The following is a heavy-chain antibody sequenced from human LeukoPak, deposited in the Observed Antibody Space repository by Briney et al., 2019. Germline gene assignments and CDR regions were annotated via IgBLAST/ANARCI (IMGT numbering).Heavy chain of an antibody. Sequence: SETLSLTCAVYGGSFSGYYWSWIRQPPGKGLEWIGEINHSGSTNYNPSLKSRVTISVDTSKNQFSLKLSSVTAADTAVYYCARLVPAATYYYYYMDVWGKGTTVTVSS. V-gene: IGHV4-34*01. CDR3: ARLVPAATYYYYYMDV. J-gene: IGHJ6*03. D-gene: IGHD2-2*01. CDR2: INHSGST. CDR1: GGSFSGYY.